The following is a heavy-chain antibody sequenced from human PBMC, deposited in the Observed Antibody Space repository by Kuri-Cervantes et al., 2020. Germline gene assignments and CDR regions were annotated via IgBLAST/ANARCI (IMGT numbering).Heavy chain of an antibody. D-gene: IGHD3-22*01. CDR2: IYYSGST. CDR1: GGSISSGDYY. CDR3: AGGSGYPAFDI. V-gene: IGHV4-39*01. J-gene: IGHJ3*02. Sequence: SETLSLTCTVSGGSISSGDYYWSWIRQPPGKGLEWIGSIYYSGSTYYNPSLKSRVTISVDTSKNQFSLKLSSVTAADTAVYYCAGGSGYPAFDIWGQGTMVTVSS.